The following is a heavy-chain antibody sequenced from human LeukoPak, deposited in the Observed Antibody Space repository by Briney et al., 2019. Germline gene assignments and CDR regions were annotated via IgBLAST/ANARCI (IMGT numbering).Heavy chain of an antibody. D-gene: IGHD2-2*01. CDR2: INHSGST. Sequence: SETLSLTCAVYGGSFSGYYWSWIRQPPGKGLEWIGEINHSGSTNYNPSLKSRVTISVDTSKNQFSLKLSSVTAADTAVYYCARWVRYCNITSCYSDYYMDVWGKGTTLTLSS. J-gene: IGHJ6*03. V-gene: IGHV4-34*01. CDR3: ARWVRYCNITSCYSDYYMDV. CDR1: GGSFSGYY.